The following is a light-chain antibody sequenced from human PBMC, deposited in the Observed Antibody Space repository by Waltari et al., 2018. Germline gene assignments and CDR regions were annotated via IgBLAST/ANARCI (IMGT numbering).Light chain of an antibody. V-gene: IGLV3-1*01. CDR2: QDN. J-gene: IGLJ2*01. Sequence: SFELTQPTSVSVSPGQTASITGSGDKLGEKHVCWCQQKPGQSPGAVIYQDNRRPSGIPERFSGSNSGNTATLTIGGTQAMDETDYFCQAWDTTTGVFGGGTKLTVL. CDR1: KLGEKH. CDR3: QAWDTTTGV.